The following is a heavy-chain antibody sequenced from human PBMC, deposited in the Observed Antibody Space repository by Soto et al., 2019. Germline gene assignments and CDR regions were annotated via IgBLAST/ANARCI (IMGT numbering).Heavy chain of an antibody. CDR3: ARGRTVRNYADDSSDYFYFFDY. V-gene: IGHV4-59*01. CDR2: VYYTGST. Sequence: PSETLSLTCTASGDSISTFYWGWMRQTPGKELDWIGYVYYTGSTNYNPSLRSRVTISVDRSKNQFSLKLTSANAADTAVYYCARGRTVRNYADDSSDYFYFFDYWGQGTQVTVSS. J-gene: IGHJ4*02. D-gene: IGHD3-22*01. CDR1: GDSISTFY.